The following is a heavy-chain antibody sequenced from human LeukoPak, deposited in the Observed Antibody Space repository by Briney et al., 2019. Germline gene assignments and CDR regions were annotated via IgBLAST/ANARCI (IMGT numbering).Heavy chain of an antibody. D-gene: IGHD6-6*01. J-gene: IGHJ6*03. CDR2: ICSSGST. Sequence: SETLSLTCTVSGGSISSSPCYWGWIRQPPGRELEWIGTICSSGSTYYNPSLSSRVTISVDTSKNQFSLKLSSLTAADTAVYYCARGGSSLYYYYYMDVWGKGTTVTVSS. V-gene: IGHV4-39*07. CDR1: GGSISSSPCY. CDR3: ARGGSSLYYYYYMDV.